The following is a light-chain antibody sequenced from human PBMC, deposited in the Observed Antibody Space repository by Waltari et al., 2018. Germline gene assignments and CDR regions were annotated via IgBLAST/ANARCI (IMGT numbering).Light chain of an antibody. Sequence: QSVLTQPPSVSGPPGQRITITCSGSTSNIGTNIVTWSQHLPGTAPKLLIFNNYQRASGVPDRFSASRSGTSASLAISGLQSEDEADYYCASWDDSLDAFVFGTGTKVTVL. CDR3: ASWDDSLDAFV. J-gene: IGLJ1*01. CDR2: NNY. V-gene: IGLV1-44*01. CDR1: TSNIGTNI.